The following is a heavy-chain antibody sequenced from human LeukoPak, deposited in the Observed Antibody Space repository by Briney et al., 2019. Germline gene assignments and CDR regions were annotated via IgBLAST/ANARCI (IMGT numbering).Heavy chain of an antibody. D-gene: IGHD6-19*01. J-gene: IGHJ3*02. CDR3: ARPYYSSAWYGDAFDI. Sequence: GGSLRLSCAASGFTFSDYGMHWVRQAPGKGLEWVAVLWYDGSSRYYADSVKGRFTISRDNSKNTLFLQMNILRAEDSAVYYCARPYYSSAWYGDAFDIWGQGTMVTVSS. CDR1: GFTFSDYG. V-gene: IGHV3-33*01. CDR2: LWYDGSSR.